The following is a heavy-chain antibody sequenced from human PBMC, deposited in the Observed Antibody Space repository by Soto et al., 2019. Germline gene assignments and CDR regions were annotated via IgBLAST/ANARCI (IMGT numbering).Heavy chain of an antibody. V-gene: IGHV3-23*01. CDR3: ANESDDYIWGSYRPQKVPFDC. CDR1: GFTFSSYA. J-gene: IGHJ4*02. CDR2: MSGSGGST. Sequence: EVQLLESGGGLVQPGGSLRLSCAASGFTFSSYAMSWVRQAPGKGLEWVSAMSGSGGSTYYADSVKGRFTISRVNSKHTLYLKMNSMRAEDTAVYYCANESDDYIWGSYRPQKVPFDCWGQGTLVTVSS. D-gene: IGHD3-16*02.